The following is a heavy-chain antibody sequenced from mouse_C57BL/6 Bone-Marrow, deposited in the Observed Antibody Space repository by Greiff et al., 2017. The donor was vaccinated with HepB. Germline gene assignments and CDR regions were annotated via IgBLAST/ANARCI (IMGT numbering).Heavy chain of an antibody. CDR3: ASGYYYGSSHWYFDV. V-gene: IGHV2-2*01. D-gene: IGHD1-1*01. J-gene: IGHJ1*03. CDR1: GFSLTSYG. CDR2: IWSGGST. Sequence: VQLVESGPGLVQPSQSLSITCTVSGFSLTSYGVHWVRQSPGKGLEWLGVIWSGGSTDYNAAFISRLSISKDNSKSQVFFKVNSLQADDTAIYYCASGYYYGSSHWYFDVWGTGTTVTVSS.